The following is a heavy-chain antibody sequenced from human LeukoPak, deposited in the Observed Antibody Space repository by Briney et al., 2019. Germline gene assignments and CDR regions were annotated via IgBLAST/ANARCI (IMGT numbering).Heavy chain of an antibody. CDR3: ARVDSSSCYFDY. J-gene: IGHJ4*02. CDR1: GGSISSYS. D-gene: IGHD6-13*01. V-gene: IGHV4-59*01. CDR2: IYYSGST. Sequence: PSETLSLTWTVSGGSISSYSWSWIRQPPGKGLEWIGYIYYSGSTNYNPSLKSRVTISMDTSKNQFSLKLSSVTAADTAVYYGARVDSSSCYFDYWGQGTLVTVSS.